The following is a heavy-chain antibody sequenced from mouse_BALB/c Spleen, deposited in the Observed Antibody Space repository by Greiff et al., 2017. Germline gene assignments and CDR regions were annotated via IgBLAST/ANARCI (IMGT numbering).Heavy chain of an antibody. D-gene: IGHD2-4*01. J-gene: IGHJ3*01. CDR2: ISYSGST. Sequence: EVQLQQSGPGLVKPSQSLSLTCTVTGYSITSDYAWNWIRQFPGNKLEWMGYISYSGSTSYNPSLKSRISITRDTSKNQFFLQLNSVTTEDTATYYCARRGDYDDFAYWGQGTLVTVSA. CDR3: ARRGDYDDFAY. V-gene: IGHV3-2*02. CDR1: GYSITSDYA.